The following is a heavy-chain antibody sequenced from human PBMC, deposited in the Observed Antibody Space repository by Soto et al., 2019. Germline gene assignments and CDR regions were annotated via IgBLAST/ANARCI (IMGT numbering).Heavy chain of an antibody. CDR1: GFTFSSYA. J-gene: IGHJ4*02. Sequence: GGSLRLSCAASGFTFSSYAMSWVRQAPGKGLEWVSAISGSGGSTYYADSVKGRFTISRDNSKNTLYLQMNSLRAEDTAVYYCAKDQGGYSGYELYDYWGQGTLVTVSS. CDR2: ISGSGGST. CDR3: AKDQGGYSGYELYDY. V-gene: IGHV3-23*01. D-gene: IGHD5-12*01.